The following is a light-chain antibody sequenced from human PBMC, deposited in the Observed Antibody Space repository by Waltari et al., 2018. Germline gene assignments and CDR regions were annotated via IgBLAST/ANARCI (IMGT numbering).Light chain of an antibody. CDR3: QQRASWPPGT. CDR1: QSVSRN. V-gene: IGKV3-11*01. J-gene: IGKJ4*01. Sequence: EIVLTQSPATLSLSQGESANLSCRASQSVSRNLAWYQQKPGQPPRLLIYDASNRATGIPASFSGSGSGTDFALTISILEPEDFALYFCQQRASWPPGTFGGGTKVEIK. CDR2: DAS.